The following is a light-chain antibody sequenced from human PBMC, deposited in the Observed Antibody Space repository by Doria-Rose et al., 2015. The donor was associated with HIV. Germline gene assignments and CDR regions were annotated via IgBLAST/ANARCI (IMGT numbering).Light chain of an antibody. CDR1: QSSSSTY. Sequence: EIVMTQSPGTLSLSPGERATLSCRASQSSSSTYLAWYQQKPGQAPSLLIYDGSTRATGIPDGFSASGSGTDFTLTINRLEPEDFALYYCHQYGTSWTFGQGTKVEI. CDR2: DGS. V-gene: IGKV3-20*01. J-gene: IGKJ1*01. CDR3: HQYGTSWT.